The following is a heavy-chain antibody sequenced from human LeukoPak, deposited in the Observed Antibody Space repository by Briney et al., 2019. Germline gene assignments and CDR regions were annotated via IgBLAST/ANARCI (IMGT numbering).Heavy chain of an antibody. CDR3: ATGAGYWNNVAFDI. V-gene: IGHV1-69*05. Sequence: SVKVSCKASGGTFISYDISGVRQAPGQGREGMGRIIPIFGTANYAQKFQGRVTITTDDYTSTAYMQLCRLRSEDTAVYYCATGAGYWNNVAFDIWGQGTMVTVSS. CDR2: IIPIFGTA. J-gene: IGHJ3*02. CDR1: GGTFISYD. D-gene: IGHD1/OR15-1a*01.